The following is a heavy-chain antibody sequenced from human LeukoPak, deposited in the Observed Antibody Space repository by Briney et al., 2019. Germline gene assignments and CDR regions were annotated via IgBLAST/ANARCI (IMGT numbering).Heavy chain of an antibody. V-gene: IGHV3-72*01. J-gene: IGHJ4*02. CDR3: ARGQINCNYGSCSLDY. D-gene: IGHD2-15*01. CDR1: GFTFSDHY. CDR2: TRNKANSYTT. Sequence: GGSLRRSCAASGFTFSDHYMDWVRQAPGKGLEWVGRTRNKANSYTTEYAASVKGRFTISRDDSKNSLYLQMNSLKTEDTAAYYCARGQINCNYGSCSLDYWGQGTLVTVSS.